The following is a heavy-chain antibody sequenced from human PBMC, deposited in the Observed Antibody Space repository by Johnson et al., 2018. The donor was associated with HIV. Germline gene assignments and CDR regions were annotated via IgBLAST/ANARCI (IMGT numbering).Heavy chain of an antibody. V-gene: IGHV3-74*01. CDR1: GFTFDDYA. CDR2: INSDGSST. D-gene: IGHD1-26*01. J-gene: IGHJ3*02. CDR3: ARDFVSWGATTGGPFDI. Sequence: VQLVESGGGLVQPGRSLRLSCAASGFTFDDYAMHWVRQAPGKGLVWVSRINSDGSSTSYEDSVQGRFTISRDNAKNTLYLQMNSLRAEDTAVYYCARDFVSWGATTGGPFDIWGQGTMVTVSS.